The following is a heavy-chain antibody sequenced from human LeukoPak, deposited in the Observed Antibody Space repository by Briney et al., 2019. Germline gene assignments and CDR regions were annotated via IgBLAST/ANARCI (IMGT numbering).Heavy chain of an antibody. CDR2: IHPNSGGNT. CDR1: GYTFTSYG. V-gene: IGHV1-18*01. J-gene: IGHJ4*02. Sequence: GASVKVSCKASGYTFTSYGISWVRQAPGQGLEWMGWIHPNSGGNTNYAQKFQGRVTMTRDTSTSTVYMELSSLRSEDTAMYYCAREAPGGYFDYWGQGTLVTVSS. D-gene: IGHD6-13*01. CDR3: AREAPGGYFDY.